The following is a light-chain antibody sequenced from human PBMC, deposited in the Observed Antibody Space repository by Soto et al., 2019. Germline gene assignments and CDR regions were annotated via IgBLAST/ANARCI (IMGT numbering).Light chain of an antibody. J-gene: IGKJ5*01. Sequence: EIVMTQSPATLSVSPGERATLSCRASQSVSGNLAGYQQIPGQAPRLLIYGASTRATGIPARFSGSGSGTECTLIISSLQSEDFAVYFCQQYNNWPPITFGQGTRLEVK. V-gene: IGKV3-15*01. CDR1: QSVSGN. CDR2: GAS. CDR3: QQYNNWPPIT.